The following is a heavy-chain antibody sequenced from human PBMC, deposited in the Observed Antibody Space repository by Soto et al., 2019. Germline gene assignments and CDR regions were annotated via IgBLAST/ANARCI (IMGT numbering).Heavy chain of an antibody. CDR1: GFTFSSYA. CDR3: ARETSGSYYYFDY. V-gene: IGHV3-30*04. CDR2: ISYDGSNK. J-gene: IGHJ4*02. Sequence: GESLKISCAASGFTFSSYAMHWVRQAPGKGLEWVAVISYDGSNKYYADSVKGRFTISRDNSKNTLYLQMNSLRAEDTAVYYCARETSGSYYYFDYWGQGTLVTVSS. D-gene: IGHD1-26*01.